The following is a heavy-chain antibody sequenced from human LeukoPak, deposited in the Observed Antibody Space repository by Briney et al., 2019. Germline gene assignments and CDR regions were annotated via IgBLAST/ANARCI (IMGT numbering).Heavy chain of an antibody. J-gene: IGHJ6*02. D-gene: IGHD3-10*01. Sequence: SGTLSLTCAVSGGSVSHSNWWTWVRQSPGKGLEWIGEVHPSEGTNYNPSLKSRVTISLDTSKNQFSLKLSSVTAADTAVYYCARRGLWFGELLPPHTWGQGTTVTVSS. CDR1: GGSVSHSNW. CDR2: VHPSEGT. V-gene: IGHV4-4*02. CDR3: ARRGLWFGELLPPHT.